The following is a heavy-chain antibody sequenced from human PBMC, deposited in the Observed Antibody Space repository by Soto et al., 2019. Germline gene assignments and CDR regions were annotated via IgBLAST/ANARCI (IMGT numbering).Heavy chain of an antibody. D-gene: IGHD4-17*01. V-gene: IGHV4-59*01. J-gene: IGHJ4*02. CDR2: IYNSGST. CDR3: ARSGSMDYGDIDY. CDR1: GGSISSFY. Sequence: SETLSLTCTVSGGSISSFYWSWIRQPPGKGLEWIGYIYNSGSTNYNPSLKSRVTISVDPSKNQFSLKLSSVTAADTAVYYCARSGSMDYGDIDYWGQGTLVTVSS.